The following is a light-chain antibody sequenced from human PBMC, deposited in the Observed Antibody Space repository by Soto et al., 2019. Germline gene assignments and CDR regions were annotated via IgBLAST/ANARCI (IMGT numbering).Light chain of an antibody. CDR3: QQYGSSPPIT. CDR2: GAS. J-gene: IGKJ5*01. Sequence: VLAQSPSTLSLSPGERATLSCRASQSVSSSYLAWYQQKPGQAPRLLIYGASSRATGIPDRFSGSGSGTDFTLTISRLEPEDFAVYYCQQYGSSPPITFGQGTRLEIK. CDR1: QSVSSSY. V-gene: IGKV3-20*01.